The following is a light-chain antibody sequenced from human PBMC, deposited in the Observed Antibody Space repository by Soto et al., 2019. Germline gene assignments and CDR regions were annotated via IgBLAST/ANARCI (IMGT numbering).Light chain of an antibody. CDR1: SSNIGGNS. CDR2: DDD. Sequence: QSVMTQPPSVSAAPGQKVTISCSGSSSNIGGNSVSWYQQLPGTAPKLLIYDDDKRPSGIPHRFSGSKSGTSATLGITGFQTGDEADYYCGSWDSSLSAYVFATGTKLTVL. V-gene: IGLV1-51*01. CDR3: GSWDSSLSAYV. J-gene: IGLJ1*01.